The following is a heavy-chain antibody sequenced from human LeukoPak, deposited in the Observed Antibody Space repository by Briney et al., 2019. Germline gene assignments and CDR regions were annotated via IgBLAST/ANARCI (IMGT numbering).Heavy chain of an antibody. CDR3: ARGGYSGYDANDAFDI. D-gene: IGHD5-12*01. V-gene: IGHV3-64*01. J-gene: IGHJ3*02. Sequence: PGGSLRLSCAASGFTFGSYAMHWVRQAPGKGLEYVSAISSNGGSTYYANSVKGRFTISRDNSKNTLYLQMGSLRAEDMAVYYCARGGYSGYDANDAFDIWGQGTMVTVSS. CDR1: GFTFGSYA. CDR2: ISSNGGST.